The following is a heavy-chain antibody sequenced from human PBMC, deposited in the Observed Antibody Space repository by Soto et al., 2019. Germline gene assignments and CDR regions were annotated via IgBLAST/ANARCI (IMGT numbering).Heavy chain of an antibody. CDR3: ARDLGAAAGTGRYYYYYGMDV. V-gene: IGHV1-18*01. D-gene: IGHD6-13*01. CDR2: ISAYNGNT. Sequence: GASVKVSCKASGYTFTSYGISWVRQAPGQGLEWMGWISAYNGNTNYAQKLQGRVTMTTDTSTSTAYMELRSLRSDDTAVYYCARDLGAAAGTGRYYYYYGMDVWGQGTTVTVSS. CDR1: GYTFTSYG. J-gene: IGHJ6*02.